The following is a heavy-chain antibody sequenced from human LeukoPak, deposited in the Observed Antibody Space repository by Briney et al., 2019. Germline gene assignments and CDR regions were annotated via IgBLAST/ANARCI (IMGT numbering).Heavy chain of an antibody. Sequence: SETLSLTCAVSGYSISSGYYWGWIRQPPGKGLELIGSIYHSGSTYYNPSLKSRVTISVDTSKNQFSLKLSSVTAADTAVYYCAKLRKYFDYWGQGTLVTVSS. D-gene: IGHD7-27*01. CDR2: IYHSGST. CDR3: AKLRKYFDY. V-gene: IGHV4-38-2*01. CDR1: GYSISSGYY. J-gene: IGHJ4*02.